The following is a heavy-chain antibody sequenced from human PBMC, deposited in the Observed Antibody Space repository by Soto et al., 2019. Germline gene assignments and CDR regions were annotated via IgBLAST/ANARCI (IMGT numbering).Heavy chain of an antibody. CDR1: GGTFSSYA. Sequence: SVKVSCKASGGTFSSYAISWVRQAPGQGLEWMGGIIPIFGTANYAQKFQGRVTITADGSTSTAYMELSSLRSEDTAVYYCARDRGSGWYFDYWGQGTLATVSS. J-gene: IGHJ4*02. CDR2: IIPIFGTA. CDR3: ARDRGSGWYFDY. D-gene: IGHD6-19*01. V-gene: IGHV1-69*13.